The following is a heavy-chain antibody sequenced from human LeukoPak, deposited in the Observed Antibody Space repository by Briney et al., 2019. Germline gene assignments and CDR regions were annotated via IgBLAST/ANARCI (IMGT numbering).Heavy chain of an antibody. CDR2: IRYDGSNK. J-gene: IGHJ4*02. CDR1: GFTFSSYG. Sequence: PGGSLRLSCAASGFTFSSYGMHWVRQAPGKGLEWVAFIRYDGSNKYYADSVKGRFTISRDNSKNTLYLQMNSLRAEDTAVYYCAKRGTDVLRFLEWLSYFDYWGQGTLVTVSS. D-gene: IGHD3-3*01. V-gene: IGHV3-30*02. CDR3: AKRGTDVLRFLEWLSYFDY.